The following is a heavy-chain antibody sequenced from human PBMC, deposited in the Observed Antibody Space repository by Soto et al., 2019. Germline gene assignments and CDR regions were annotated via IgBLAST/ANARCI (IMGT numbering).Heavy chain of an antibody. V-gene: IGHV1-18*01. D-gene: IGHD5-12*01. CDR1: GYTFTSYG. CDR3: ARFVKWLLSGHYYGMDV. CDR2: ISAYNGNT. J-gene: IGHJ6*02. Sequence: ASVKVSCKASGYTFTSYGISWVRQAPGQGLEWMGWISAYNGNTNYAQKLQGRVTMTTDTSTSTAYMELRSLRSDDTAVYYCARFVKWLLSGHYYGMDVWGQGTTVTVSS.